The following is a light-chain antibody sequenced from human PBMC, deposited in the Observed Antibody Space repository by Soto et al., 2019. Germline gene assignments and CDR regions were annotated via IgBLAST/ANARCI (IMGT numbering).Light chain of an antibody. CDR1: SSDVGGFEY. CDR3: GSITRSTTSV. Sequence: ALSQPASVSGSPGQSITISCTGTSSDVGGFEYVSWYQHQPGKAPKLIIYDVTKRPSGVSNRFSASKSGNTASLTISGIQAEDEGDYYCGSITRSTTSVFGTGTKLTVL. CDR2: DVT. J-gene: IGLJ1*01. V-gene: IGLV2-14*01.